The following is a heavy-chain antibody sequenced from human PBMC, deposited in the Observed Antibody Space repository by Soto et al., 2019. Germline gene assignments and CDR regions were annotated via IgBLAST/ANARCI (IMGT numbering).Heavy chain of an antibody. CDR3: ARQCRGVTCHLLVP. CDR1: SGSISSTIYS. J-gene: IGHJ5*02. V-gene: IGHV4-39*01. D-gene: IGHD2-15*01. CDR2: IFYSGST. Sequence: SETLSLTCTVSSGSISSTIYSWDWIRQPPGKGLEWIGSIFYSGSTYYNPSLKSRVTISVDTSKNQFSLTLTSVTAADTAVYYCARQCRGVTCHLLVPWGKGTLVPVSS.